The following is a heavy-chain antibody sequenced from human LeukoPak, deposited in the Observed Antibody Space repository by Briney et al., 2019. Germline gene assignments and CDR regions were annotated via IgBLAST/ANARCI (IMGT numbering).Heavy chain of an antibody. J-gene: IGHJ6*03. CDR3: ARVADSSGYIYYYYYMDV. CDR1: GGSISSYY. V-gene: IGHV4-39*07. D-gene: IGHD3-22*01. CDR2: IYYSGST. Sequence: SETLSLTCTVSGGSISSYYWSWIRQPPGKGLEWIGSIYYSGSTYYNPSLKSRVIVSSDTSKNQFSLKLISVTAADTAVYYCARVADSSGYIYYYYYMDVWGKGTTVTVSS.